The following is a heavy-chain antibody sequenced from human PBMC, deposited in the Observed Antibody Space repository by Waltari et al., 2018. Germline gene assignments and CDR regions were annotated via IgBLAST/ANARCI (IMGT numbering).Heavy chain of an antibody. CDR3: AREEIEKWGTWFDP. V-gene: IGHV4-4*07. J-gene: IGHJ5*02. D-gene: IGHD1-26*01. Sequence: QVQLQESGPGLVKPSETLSLTCTVSGGSISNYYWSWIRQPAGKGLEWIGRNSTSGRTAYNPCLKSRVIMSLDTSKNQCSLKMTSVTAADTAVYYCAREEIEKWGTWFDPWGQGILVTVS. CDR2: NSTSGRT. CDR1: GGSISNYY.